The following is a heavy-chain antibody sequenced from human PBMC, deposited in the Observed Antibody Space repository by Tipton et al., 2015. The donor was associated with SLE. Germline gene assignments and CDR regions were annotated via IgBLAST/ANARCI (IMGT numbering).Heavy chain of an antibody. Sequence: TLSLTCTVSGGSISSSSYYWGWIRQPPGKGLEWIGSIYYSGSTYYNPSLKSRVTISVDTSKNQFSLNLNSVTAADTALYFCARGVAERLGLDFWGQGSLVTVSS. J-gene: IGHJ4*02. CDR1: GGSISSSSYY. CDR3: ARGVAERLGLDF. D-gene: IGHD6-19*01. CDR2: IYYSGST. V-gene: IGHV4-39*07.